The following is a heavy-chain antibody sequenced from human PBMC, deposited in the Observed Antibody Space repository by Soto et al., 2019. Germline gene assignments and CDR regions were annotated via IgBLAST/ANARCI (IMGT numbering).Heavy chain of an antibody. V-gene: IGHV1-18*01. CDR3: AREGVAPYYYYGMDV. CDR1: GYTFTRSG. Sequence: QVQLVQSGAEVKKPGASVKVSCKASGYTFTRSGISWVRQAPGQGLDWMGWISTYNGDTNYAQTFQGRVTMTTDTSTSTVYMELRSLRSDDTAVYYCAREGVAPYYYYGMDVWGQGTPVTVS. CDR2: ISTYNGDT. J-gene: IGHJ6*02. D-gene: IGHD5-12*01.